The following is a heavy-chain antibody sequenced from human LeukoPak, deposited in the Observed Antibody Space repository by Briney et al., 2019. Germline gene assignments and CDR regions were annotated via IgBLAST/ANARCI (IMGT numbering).Heavy chain of an antibody. Sequence: PGGSLRLSCAASGFTFSDYYMSWIRQAPGKGLEWVSYISSSGSTIYYADSVKGRFTISRDNAENSLCLQMNSLRAEDTAVYYCARDSPFYDSSGSIDYWGQGTLVTVSS. CDR1: GFTFSDYY. D-gene: IGHD3-22*01. J-gene: IGHJ4*02. CDR3: ARDSPFYDSSGSIDY. CDR2: ISSSGSTI. V-gene: IGHV3-11*01.